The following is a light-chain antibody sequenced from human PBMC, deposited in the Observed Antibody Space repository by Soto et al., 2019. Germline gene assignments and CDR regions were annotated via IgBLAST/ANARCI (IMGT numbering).Light chain of an antibody. V-gene: IGKV1-33*01. CDR3: QQYDDLPPT. Sequence: DIQMTQSPSSLSASVGDRVTITCQASQHISTYLNWFQQKPGKAPELLIYDASNLVPGVPSRFSGSGSGTEFTFTISSLQPEDIATYCCQQYDDLPPTFCPGTKVDIK. J-gene: IGKJ3*01. CDR1: QHISTY. CDR2: DAS.